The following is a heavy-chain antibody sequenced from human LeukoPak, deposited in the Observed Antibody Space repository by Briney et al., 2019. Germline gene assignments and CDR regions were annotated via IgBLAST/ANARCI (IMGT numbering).Heavy chain of an antibody. J-gene: IGHJ3*02. V-gene: IGHV4-34*01. CDR2: INHSGST. CDR1: GGSFSGYY. CDR3: ARLKQWLVRAFDI. Sequence: SETLSLTCAVYGGSFSGYYWSWIRQPPGKGLEWIGEINHSGSTNYNPSLKSRVTISVDTFKNQFSLKLSSVTAADTAVYYCARLKQWLVRAFDIWGQGTMVTVSS. D-gene: IGHD6-19*01.